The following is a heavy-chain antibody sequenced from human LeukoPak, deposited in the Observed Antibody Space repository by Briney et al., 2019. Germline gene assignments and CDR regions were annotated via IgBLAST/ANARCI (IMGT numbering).Heavy chain of an antibody. CDR1: GGSISSPNYY. J-gene: IGHJ3*02. V-gene: IGHV4-39*01. Sequence: SETLSLTCSISGGSISSPNYYWGWIRQPPGKGLEWIGSIYYSGSTYYNPSLKSRVTISVDTSKNQFSLKLRSVTAADTAVYYCARQGAPYCSSTSCSSDAFDIWGQGTMVTVSS. D-gene: IGHD2-2*01. CDR2: IYYSGST. CDR3: ARQGAPYCSSTSCSSDAFDI.